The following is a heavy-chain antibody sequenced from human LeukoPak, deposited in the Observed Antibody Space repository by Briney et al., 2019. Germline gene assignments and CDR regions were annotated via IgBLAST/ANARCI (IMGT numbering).Heavy chain of an antibody. CDR3: ARDWATRRFDY. CDR2: IWYDGSDK. Sequence: GGSLRLSCAASGFSFSSFGMHWVRQTPGKGLEWVAVIWYDGSDKYFADSVRGRFTISRDNSKNTLYLQMNSLRAEDTAVYYCARDWATRRFDYWGQGTLVTVSS. J-gene: IGHJ4*02. CDR1: GFSFSSFG. D-gene: IGHD2-15*01. V-gene: IGHV3-33*01.